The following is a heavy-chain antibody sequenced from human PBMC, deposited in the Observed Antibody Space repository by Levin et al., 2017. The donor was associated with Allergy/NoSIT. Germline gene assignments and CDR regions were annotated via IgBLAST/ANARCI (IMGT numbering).Heavy chain of an antibody. CDR2: ISSSSSYI. V-gene: IGHV3-21*01. CDR3: ARAPQYYDILTGYSSGYYGMDV. D-gene: IGHD3-9*01. CDR1: GFTFSSYS. J-gene: IGHJ6*02. Sequence: NAGGSLRLSCAASGFTFSSYSMNWVRQAPGKGLEWVSSISSSSSYIYYADSVKGRFTISRDNAKNSLYLQMNSLRAEDTAVYYCARAPQYYDILTGYSSGYYGMDVWGQGTTVTVSS.